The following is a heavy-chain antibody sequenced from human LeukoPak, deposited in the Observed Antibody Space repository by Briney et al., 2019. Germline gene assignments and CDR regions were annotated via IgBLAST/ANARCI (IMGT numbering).Heavy chain of an antibody. CDR2: VYTSGST. D-gene: IGHD4-11*01. J-gene: IGHJ4*02. CDR1: GGSISGGY. CDR3: AKSYFDYSTYYSYYFNL. V-gene: IGHV4-4*09. Sequence: SETLSLTCTVSGGSISGGYWSWIRQPPGRGREWIGYVYTSGSTNYNPSLKSRVTISVDTSKSQFALKLSSVTAAGTAVYYCAKSYFDYSTYYSYYFNLWGQGALVTVSS.